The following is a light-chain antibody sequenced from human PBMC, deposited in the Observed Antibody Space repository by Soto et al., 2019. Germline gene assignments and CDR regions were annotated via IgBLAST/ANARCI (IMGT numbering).Light chain of an antibody. Sequence: EVVLTQSPVSLSLSPGERATLSCRASQSFRGLLAWYQQKRGQAPRLLIYDAYNTATGIPPRFSGSGSGTDFTLTISSLEHEDSAVYDCQHRHMWPITFGQGTRLEI. CDR3: QHRHMWPIT. J-gene: IGKJ5*01. V-gene: IGKV3-11*01. CDR2: DAY. CDR1: QSFRGL.